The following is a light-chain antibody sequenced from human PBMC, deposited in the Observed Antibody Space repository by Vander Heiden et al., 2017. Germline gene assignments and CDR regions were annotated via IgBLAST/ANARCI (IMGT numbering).Light chain of an antibody. V-gene: IGLV2-23*02. CDR2: EVS. CDR3: CSYAGSIIYVV. Sequence: QSALAQPAPVSGSPGQSTTISCTGTSSDVGGYNLVSWYQQHPGKAPKLMIYEVSKRPSGVSNRFSGSKSGYTASLTISGLQAEDEADYYCCSYAGSIIYVVFGGGTKLTVL. J-gene: IGLJ2*01. CDR1: SSDVGGYNL.